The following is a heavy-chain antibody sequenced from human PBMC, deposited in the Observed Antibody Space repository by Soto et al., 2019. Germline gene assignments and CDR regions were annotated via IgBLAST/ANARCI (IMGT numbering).Heavy chain of an antibody. CDR3: AKLGAGTIY. J-gene: IGHJ4*02. CDR2: IADHGGNT. V-gene: IGHV3-23*01. CDR1: GFTFSTYA. D-gene: IGHD6-13*01. Sequence: GGYLRDSCAASGFTFSTYALTWVRQAPGKGLEWVSAIADHGGNTYYADSVKGRFTISRDNSKNTLYLQMNSLRAEDTALYYCAKLGAGTIYWGQGT.